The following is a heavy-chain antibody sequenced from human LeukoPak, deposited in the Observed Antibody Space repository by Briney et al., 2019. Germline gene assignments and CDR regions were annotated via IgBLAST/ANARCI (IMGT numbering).Heavy chain of an antibody. CDR3: ARVGVLWFGELLYDPPYFDY. Sequence: ASVKVSCKASGYTFTSYAMHWVRQAPGQRLEWMGWINAGNGNTKYSQKFQGRVTITRDTSASTAYMELSSLRSEDTAVYYCARVGVLWFGELLYDPPYFDYWGQGTLVTVSS. V-gene: IGHV1-3*01. J-gene: IGHJ4*02. CDR1: GYTFTSYA. CDR2: INAGNGNT. D-gene: IGHD3-10*01.